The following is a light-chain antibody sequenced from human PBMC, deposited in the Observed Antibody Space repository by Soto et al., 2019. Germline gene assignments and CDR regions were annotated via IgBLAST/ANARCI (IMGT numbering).Light chain of an antibody. Sequence: QSVLTQPASVSGSPGQSITISCTGTNSDVGGYNYVSWYQQHPGKAPKLMIYEVSNRPSGVSNRFSGSKSGNTASLTISGLQAEDEADYYCSSYTSSSTLLFGTGTKVTVL. J-gene: IGLJ1*01. CDR1: NSDVGGYNY. V-gene: IGLV2-14*01. CDR3: SSYTSSSTLL. CDR2: EVS.